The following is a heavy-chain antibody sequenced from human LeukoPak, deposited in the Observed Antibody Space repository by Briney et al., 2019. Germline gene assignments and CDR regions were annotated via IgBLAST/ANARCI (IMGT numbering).Heavy chain of an antibody. CDR3: ARDRVGSGWPRPWYFEF. V-gene: IGHV1-2*02. D-gene: IGHD6-19*01. Sequence: ASVKVSCKPSGYTFTGYYLHWVRQAPGQGLEWMGWINPNTGATIYAEKVQGRVTRTRDTSIDTAYMEMRSLRSDDTAVYYCARDRVGSGWPRPWYFEFWGRGTLITVSS. CDR1: GYTFTGYY. CDR2: INPNTGAT. J-gene: IGHJ4*02.